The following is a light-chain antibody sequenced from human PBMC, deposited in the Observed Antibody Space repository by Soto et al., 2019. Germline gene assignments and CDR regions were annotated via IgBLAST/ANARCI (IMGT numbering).Light chain of an antibody. CDR3: QKRHMWPIT. CDR1: QSFRGL. J-gene: IGKJ5*01. Sequence: ELVMTQSPVTVSLSPGERSTLSCRASQSFRGLLAWYQQKTGQAPRLLIYDEYNRATGIPPRFSGSGSGTDFNLTISSLEPEDSAVYYCQKRHMWPITFGQGTRLEI. V-gene: IGKV3-11*01. CDR2: DEY.